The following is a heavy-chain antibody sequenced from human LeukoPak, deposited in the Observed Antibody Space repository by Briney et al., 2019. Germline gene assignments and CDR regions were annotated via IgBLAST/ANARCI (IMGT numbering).Heavy chain of an antibody. Sequence: SETLSLTCTVSGGSINSSSYYWGWIRQPPGKGLEWIGTIYYSGSTYYNPSLKSRVTMSVDTSKNQFSLKLRSVTAADTAVYYCARDGYYFDSSGYYFWGQGTLVTVSS. D-gene: IGHD3-22*01. V-gene: IGHV4-39*07. J-gene: IGHJ4*02. CDR1: GGSINSSSYY. CDR2: IYYSGST. CDR3: ARDGYYFDSSGYYF.